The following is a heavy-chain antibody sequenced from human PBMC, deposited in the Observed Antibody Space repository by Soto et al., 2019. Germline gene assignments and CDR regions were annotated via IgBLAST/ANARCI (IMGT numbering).Heavy chain of an antibody. J-gene: IGHJ3*02. V-gene: IGHV4-59*01. CDR1: GGSISSYC. CDR3: ARGGFEDGGAFDI. Sequence: SETLSLTCTVSGGSISSYCWSWIRQPPGKGLEWIGYIYYSGSTNYNPSLKSRVTISVDTSKNQFSLKLSSVTAADTAVYYCARGGFEDGGAFDIWGQGTMVTVSS. CDR2: IYYSGST. D-gene: IGHD3-10*01.